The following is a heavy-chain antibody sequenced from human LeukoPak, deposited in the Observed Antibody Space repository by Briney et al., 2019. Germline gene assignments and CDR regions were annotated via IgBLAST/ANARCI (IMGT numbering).Heavy chain of an antibody. D-gene: IGHD6-6*01. Sequence: GESLKISCKGSGYSFTSYWISWVRQMPGKGLEWMGRIDPSDSYTNYSPSFQGHVTISADKSISTAYLQWSSLKASDTAMYCCARIASYSSSHEFDCWGQGTLVTVSS. CDR3: ARIASYSSSHEFDC. J-gene: IGHJ4*02. V-gene: IGHV5-10-1*01. CDR1: GYSFTSYW. CDR2: IDPSDSYT.